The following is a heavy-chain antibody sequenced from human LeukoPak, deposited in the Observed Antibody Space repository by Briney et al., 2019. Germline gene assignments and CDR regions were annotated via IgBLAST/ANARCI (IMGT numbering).Heavy chain of an antibody. Sequence: SETLSPTCTVSGGSISSSSYYWGWIRQPPGKGLEWIGSIYYSGSTYYNPSLKSRVTISVDTSKNQFSLKLSSVTAADTAVYYCARQRWGDGLDPLFDIWGQGTMVTVSS. J-gene: IGHJ3*02. CDR3: ARQRWGDGLDPLFDI. V-gene: IGHV4-39*01. CDR2: IYYSGST. D-gene: IGHD3-16*01. CDR1: GGSISSSSYY.